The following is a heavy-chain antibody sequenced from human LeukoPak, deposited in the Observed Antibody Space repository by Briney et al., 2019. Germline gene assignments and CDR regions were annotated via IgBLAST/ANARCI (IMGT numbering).Heavy chain of an antibody. J-gene: IGHJ3*02. V-gene: IGHV3-48*03. CDR3: ARWGDPKYSINAFDI. CDR1: GFTFSSYE. CDR2: ISSSGSTI. Sequence: GGSLRLSCAASGFTFSSYEMNWVRQAPGKGLEWVSYISSSGSTIYYADSVKGRFTISRDDAKNSLYLQVNSLRAEDTAVYYCARWGDPKYSINAFDIWGQGTMVTVSS. D-gene: IGHD5-18*01.